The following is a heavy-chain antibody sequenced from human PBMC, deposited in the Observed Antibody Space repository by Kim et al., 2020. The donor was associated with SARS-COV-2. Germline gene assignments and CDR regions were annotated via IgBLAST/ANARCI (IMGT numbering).Heavy chain of an antibody. CDR2: IIPIFGTA. D-gene: IGHD2-15*01. V-gene: IGHV1-69*13. J-gene: IGHJ6*02. CDR1: GGTFSSYA. CDR3: ARDIVVVVAASAGYYYYGMDV. Sequence: SVKVSCKASGGTFSSYAISWVRQAPGQGLEWMGGIIPIFGTANYAQKFQVRVTITADESTSTAYMELSSLRSEDTAVYYCARDIVVVVAASAGYYYYGMDVWGQGTTVTVSS.